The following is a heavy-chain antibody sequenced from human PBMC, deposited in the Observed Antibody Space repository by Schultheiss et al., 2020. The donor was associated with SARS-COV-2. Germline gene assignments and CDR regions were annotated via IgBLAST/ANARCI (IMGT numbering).Heavy chain of an antibody. J-gene: IGHJ4*02. CDR1: GFTFSSYW. Sequence: GESLKISCAASGFTFSSYWMHWVRQAPGKGLVWVSRINSDGSSTSYADSVKGRFTISRDNAKNTLYLQMNSLRAEDTAVYYCARVWDSSSSLHYFDYWGQGTLVTVSS. CDR3: ARVWDSSSSLHYFDY. D-gene: IGHD6-6*01. V-gene: IGHV3-74*01. CDR2: INSDGSST.